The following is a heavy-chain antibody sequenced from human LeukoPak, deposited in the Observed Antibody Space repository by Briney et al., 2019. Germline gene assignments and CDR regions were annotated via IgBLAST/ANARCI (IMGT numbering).Heavy chain of an antibody. CDR3: ARSGGGVPYYYDSKDYPYYFDY. Sequence: KSSETLSLTCTVSGGSISNYYWSWIRQPAGKGLEWIGHIYSGGSTNYNPSLKSRVTMSVDTSKNQFSLKLSSVTAADTAVYYCARSGGGVPYYYDSKDYPYYFDYWGQGTLVTVSS. CDR2: IYSGGST. J-gene: IGHJ4*02. V-gene: IGHV4-4*07. D-gene: IGHD3-22*01. CDR1: GGSISNYY.